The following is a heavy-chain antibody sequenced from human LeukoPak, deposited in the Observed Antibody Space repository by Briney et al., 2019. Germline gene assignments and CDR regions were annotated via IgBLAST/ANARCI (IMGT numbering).Heavy chain of an antibody. J-gene: IGHJ4*02. CDR1: GYTFTSYD. V-gene: IGHV1-8*01. CDR3: AKSRGSGYYYLEFAFDY. CDR2: MNPNSGNT. Sequence: ASVKVSCKASGYTFTSYDINWVRQATGQGLEWMGWMNPNSGNTGYAQKFQGRVTMTRNTSISTAYMELSSLRAEDTALYYCAKSRGSGYYYLEFAFDYWGQGTLVTVSS. D-gene: IGHD3-22*01.